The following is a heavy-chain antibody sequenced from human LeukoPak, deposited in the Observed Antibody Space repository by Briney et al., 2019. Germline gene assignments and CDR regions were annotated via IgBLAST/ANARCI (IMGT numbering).Heavy chain of an antibody. Sequence: SETLSLTCAVYGGSFSGYYWSWLRQPPGKGLEWFGEINHSGSNNYNAYLKSRVTISVDASKNQFSLKLSSVTAADTAVYYCARLGRIAAAGTGRWFDLWGQGTLVTVSS. CDR3: ARLGRIAAAGTGRWFDL. J-gene: IGHJ5*02. D-gene: IGHD6-13*01. CDR2: INHSGSN. CDR1: GGSFSGYY. V-gene: IGHV4-34*01.